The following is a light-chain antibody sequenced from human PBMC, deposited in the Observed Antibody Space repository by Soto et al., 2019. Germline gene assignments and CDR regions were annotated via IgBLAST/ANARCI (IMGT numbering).Light chain of an antibody. V-gene: IGKV1-39*01. J-gene: IGKJ1*01. Sequence: DIQMTQSPSSLSSSVGDRVTITCRASQSSGNYLNWYQQKPGKAPKLLIYAASTLQSGVPSRFTGSGSGTDFTLTISSLRPEDFTTYYCQQSFGTPWTFGQGTKVEV. CDR1: QSSGNY. CDR2: AAS. CDR3: QQSFGTPWT.